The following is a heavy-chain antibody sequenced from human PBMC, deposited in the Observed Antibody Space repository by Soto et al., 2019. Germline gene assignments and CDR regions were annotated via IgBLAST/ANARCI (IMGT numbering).Heavy chain of an antibody. Sequence: GGSLRLSCAASGFTFSSYSMNWVRQAPGKGLEWVSSISSSSSYIYYADSVKGRFTISRDNAKNSLYLQMNSLRAEDTAVYYCARDDLGYCSSTSCSDSNYWGQGTLVTVSS. CDR1: GFTFSSYS. CDR3: ARDDLGYCSSTSCSDSNY. CDR2: ISSSSSYI. V-gene: IGHV3-21*01. J-gene: IGHJ4*02. D-gene: IGHD2-2*01.